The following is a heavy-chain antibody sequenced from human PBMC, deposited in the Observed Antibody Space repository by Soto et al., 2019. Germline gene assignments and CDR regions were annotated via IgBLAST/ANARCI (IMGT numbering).Heavy chain of an antibody. CDR3: ARASTRYCSSGGCPADYYYYGMDV. Sequence: QVQLVQSGAEVKKPGSSVKVSCKASGGTFSSYAISWVRQAPGQGLEWMGGIIPIFGTANYAQKFKGRVTITADKSTNTAYMELSRLRSEDTAAYYCARASTRYCSSGGCPADYYYYGMDVWGHGTTVTVSS. V-gene: IGHV1-69*06. J-gene: IGHJ6*02. D-gene: IGHD2-15*01. CDR1: GGTFSSYA. CDR2: IIPIFGTA.